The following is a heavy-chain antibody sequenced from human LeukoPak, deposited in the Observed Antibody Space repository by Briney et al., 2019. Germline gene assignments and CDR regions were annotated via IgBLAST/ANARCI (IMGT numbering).Heavy chain of an antibody. Sequence: GGSLRLSCAASGFTVSSNYMNWVRQAPGKGLEWVSVIYSGGSTYYADSVKGRFTISRDNSKNTLYLQMNSLRAEDTAVYYCARDRDANWFDPWGQGTLVTVSS. J-gene: IGHJ5*02. CDR2: IYSGGST. V-gene: IGHV3-53*01. CDR1: GFTVSSNY. D-gene: IGHD3-10*01. CDR3: ARDRDANWFDP.